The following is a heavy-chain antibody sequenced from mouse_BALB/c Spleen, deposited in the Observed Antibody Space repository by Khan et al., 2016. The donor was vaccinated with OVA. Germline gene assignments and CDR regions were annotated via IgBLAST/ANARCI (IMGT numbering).Heavy chain of an antibody. V-gene: IGHV1-7*01. CDR2: INPSTGYT. Sequence: QVQLQQSGAELAKPGASVKMSCKASGYTFFNYWIHGVKQRPGQGLEWIGYINPSTGYTEYNQNFNDKATLTADKSSSTAYLQLSSRTSEDSAVYDCEGRGLRWDFDYWGQGTTLTVSS. D-gene: IGHD1-1*01. CDR1: GYTFFNYW. CDR3: EGRGLRWDFDY. J-gene: IGHJ2*01.